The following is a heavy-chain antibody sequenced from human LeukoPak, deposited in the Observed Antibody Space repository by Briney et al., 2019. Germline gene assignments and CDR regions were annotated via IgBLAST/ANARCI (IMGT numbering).Heavy chain of an antibody. D-gene: IGHD4/OR15-4a*01. CDR1: GFTFSRYW. J-gene: IGHJ4*02. CDR3: ARLTTTAPPAFDY. Sequence: GGSLRLSCAASGFTFSRYWMSWVRQAPGKGPEWVANIKEDGSEKYYMDSVKGRFTISRDNAKNSLYLQMNSLRAEDTAVYYCARLTTTAPPAFDYWGQGTLVTVSS. CDR2: IKEDGSEK. V-gene: IGHV3-7*01.